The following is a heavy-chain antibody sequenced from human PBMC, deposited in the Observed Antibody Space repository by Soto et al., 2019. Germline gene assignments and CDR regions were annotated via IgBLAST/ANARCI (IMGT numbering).Heavy chain of an antibody. CDR1: GFTSSDHY. J-gene: IGHJ6*02. V-gene: IGHV3-72*01. CDR3: ARAGFGHGLDV. D-gene: IGHD3-16*01. Sequence: EVELVESGGGLVQAGGSLRVSCGVSGFTSSDHYMDWVRQAPGKGLEWVGRTANKRSRYTTEYAASVKGRFIISRYDSKNSVYLQMNSLKIEHTVVYYCARAGFGHGLDVWGQGTTVTVSS. CDR2: TANKRSRYTT.